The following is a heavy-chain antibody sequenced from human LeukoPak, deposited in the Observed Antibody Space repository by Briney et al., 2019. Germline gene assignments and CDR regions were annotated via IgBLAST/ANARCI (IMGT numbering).Heavy chain of an antibody. CDR3: ARPWGERELPWVSAFDI. J-gene: IGHJ3*02. V-gene: IGHV1-24*01. CDR1: GYTLTELS. CDR2: FDPEDGET. D-gene: IGHD1-26*01. Sequence: ASVKVSCKVSGYTLTELSMHWVRQAPGKGLEWMGGFDPEDGETIYAQKFQGRVTMTEDTSTDTAYMELSSLRSEDTAVYYCARPWGERELPWVSAFDIWGQGTMVTVSS.